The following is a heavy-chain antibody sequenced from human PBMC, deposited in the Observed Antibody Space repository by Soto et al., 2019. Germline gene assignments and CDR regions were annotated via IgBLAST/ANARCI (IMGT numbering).Heavy chain of an antibody. CDR1: GFTFNSYA. J-gene: IGHJ2*01. D-gene: IGHD3-9*01. CDR2: ISGSGWQT. CDR3: AKGRYFDASGGCANF. Sequence: EVRLMESGGGFLQPGGSQRLSCVASGFTFNSYAMSWVRQTPEKGLEWVSAISGSGWQTYYAESVQGRFTISRGNSKTTVYLHMNRLRAEDSGIYYCAKGRYFDASGGCANFWGRGTLVTVSS. V-gene: IGHV3-23*01.